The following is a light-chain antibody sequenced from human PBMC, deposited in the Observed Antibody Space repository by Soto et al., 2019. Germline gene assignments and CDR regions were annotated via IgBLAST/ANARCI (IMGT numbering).Light chain of an antibody. CDR1: SSDVGGYNF. Sequence: QSALAQPACVSLSPGQSITISCTGTSSDVGGYNFVSWYQQHPGKAPKLMIYEVSNRPSGVSNRFSGSKSGNTASLTISGLQAEDEADYYCSSYTSSSTSQVFGTGTKVTVL. CDR2: EVS. V-gene: IGLV2-14*01. J-gene: IGLJ1*01. CDR3: SSYTSSSTSQV.